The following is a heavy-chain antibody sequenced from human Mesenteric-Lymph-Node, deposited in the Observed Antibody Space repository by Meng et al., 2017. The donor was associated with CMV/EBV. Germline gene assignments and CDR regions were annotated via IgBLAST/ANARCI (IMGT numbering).Heavy chain of an antibody. D-gene: IGHD3-3*01. CDR1: GFTFSSYG. V-gene: IGHV3-30*02. Sequence: GESLKISCAASGFTFSSYGMHWVRQAPGKGLEWVAFIRYDGSNKYYADSVKGRFTISRDNAKNSLYLQMNNLRAEDTALYYCTKDRRSSISIFGVVISNWGQGALVTVSS. CDR3: TKDRRSSISIFGVVISN. CDR2: IRYDGSNK. J-gene: IGHJ4*02.